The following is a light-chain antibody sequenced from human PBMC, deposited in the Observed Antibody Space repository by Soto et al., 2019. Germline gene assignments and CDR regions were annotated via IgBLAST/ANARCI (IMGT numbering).Light chain of an antibody. V-gene: IGLV1-47*01. CDR2: RND. Sequence: QAVVTQPPSASGTPGQRVTISCSGSSSNSGSNYVYWYQQLPGTAPKLLICRNDQRPSGVPDRFSGSKSGTSASLAISGLRSEDEADYYCAAWDDSLSGLVFGIGTKLTVL. CDR1: SSNSGSNY. CDR3: AAWDDSLSGLV. J-gene: IGLJ1*01.